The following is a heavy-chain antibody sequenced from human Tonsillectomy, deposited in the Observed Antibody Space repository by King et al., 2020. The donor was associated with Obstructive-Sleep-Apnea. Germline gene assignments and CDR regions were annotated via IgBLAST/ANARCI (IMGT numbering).Heavy chain of an antibody. V-gene: IGHV3-30*04. CDR1: GFTIRTYT. CDR2: ISVDVSIK. D-gene: IGHD1-1*01. CDR3: ARDLATGATSGFDY. Sequence: VQLVESWGGVVQPVRSLRLAGAASGFTIRTYTMDCVRHGPCKGLGGVAGISVDVSIKFYAASLYGRLTISRDNSKDTLYLQMNSLRAEDTAVYYCARDLATGATSGFDYWGQGTLVTVSS. J-gene: IGHJ4*02.